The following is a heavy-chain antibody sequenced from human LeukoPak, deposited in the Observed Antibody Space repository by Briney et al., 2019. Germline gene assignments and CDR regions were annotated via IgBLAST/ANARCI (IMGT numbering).Heavy chain of an antibody. V-gene: IGHV3-23*01. J-gene: IGHJ4*02. Sequence: GGSLRLSCAASGFTFSSYAMSWVRLAPGKGLECVSGISGSGSSTYYADSVKGRFTISRDNSKNTLYLQMSSLRAEDTALYYCAKGKVPADLPKYYFDQWGQGTLVTVSS. D-gene: IGHD2-2*01. CDR2: ISGSGSST. CDR3: AKGKVPADLPKYYFDQ. CDR1: GFTFSSYA.